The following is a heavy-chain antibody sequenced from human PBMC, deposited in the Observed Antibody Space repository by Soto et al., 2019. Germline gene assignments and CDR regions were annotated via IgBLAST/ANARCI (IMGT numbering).Heavy chain of an antibody. D-gene: IGHD3-9*01. CDR2: IYYSGST. CDR1: GGSISSYY. J-gene: IGHJ4*02. V-gene: IGHV4-59*01. CDR3: ARAGVLYYDILTGYGHFDY. Sequence: SETLSLTCTVSGGSISSYYWSWIRQPPGKGLEWIGYIYYSGSTNYNPSLKSRVTISVDTSKNQFSLKLSSVTAADTAVYYCARAGVLYYDILTGYGHFDYWGQGTLVTVSS.